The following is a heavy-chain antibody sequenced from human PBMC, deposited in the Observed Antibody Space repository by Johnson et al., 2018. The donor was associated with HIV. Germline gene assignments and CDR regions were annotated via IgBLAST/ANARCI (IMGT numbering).Heavy chain of an antibody. CDR1: GFTVSSNY. CDR3: ARDNYYDSSGYYSNDAFDI. CDR2: ISYDGSNK. V-gene: IGHV3-30*03. J-gene: IGHJ3*02. D-gene: IGHD3-22*01. Sequence: QVQLVESGGGLVQPGGSLRLSCAASGFTVSSNYMSWVRQAPGKGLEWVAVISYDGSNKYYADSVKGRFTISRDNAKNSLYLQMNSLRAEDTAVYYCARDNYYDSSGYYSNDAFDIWGHGTMVTVSS.